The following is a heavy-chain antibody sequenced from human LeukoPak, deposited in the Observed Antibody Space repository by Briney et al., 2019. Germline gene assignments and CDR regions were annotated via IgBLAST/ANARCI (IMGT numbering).Heavy chain of an antibody. J-gene: IGHJ3*02. D-gene: IGHD3-9*01. CDR1: GYTFTSYD. CDR3: ARGAPYDWDDAFDI. V-gene: IGHV1-8*01. CDR2: MNPNSGNT. Sequence: ASVKVSCKASGYTFTSYDINRVRQATGQGLEWMGWMNPNSGNTGYAQKFQGRVTMTRNTSISTAYMELSSLRSEDTAVYYCARGAPYDWDDAFDIWGQGTMVTVSS.